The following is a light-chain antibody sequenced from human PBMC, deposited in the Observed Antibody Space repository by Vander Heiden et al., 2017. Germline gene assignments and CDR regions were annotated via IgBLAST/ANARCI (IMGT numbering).Light chain of an antibody. J-gene: IGLJ2*01. CDR3: GTWDNSLTVL. CDR1: SSNIGNGS. V-gene: IGLV1-51*02. CDR2: ENN. Sequence: QAAFTQPPSLSPALGQTVTITCSGSSSNIGNGSVSWYQQLPGTAPKLLIYENNKRPSGIPGRFSASKSGTSATLGIAGLQAGDEADYYCGTWDNSLTVLFGGGTKLTVL.